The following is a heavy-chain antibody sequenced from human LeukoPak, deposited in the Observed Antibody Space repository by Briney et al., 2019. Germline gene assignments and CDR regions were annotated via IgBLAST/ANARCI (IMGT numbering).Heavy chain of an antibody. CDR2: IKQDGSEE. D-gene: IGHD6-19*01. CDR1: GFTFSSYW. Sequence: GGSLRLSCAASGFTFSSYWMTWVRQAPGKGLEWVANIKQDGSEEFYVDSVRGRFTISRDNAKNSLYLQMNSLRAEDTAVYYCARPPYSGGWYLMFWGQGTLVTVSS. V-gene: IGHV3-7*01. CDR3: ARPPYSGGWYLMF. J-gene: IGHJ1*01.